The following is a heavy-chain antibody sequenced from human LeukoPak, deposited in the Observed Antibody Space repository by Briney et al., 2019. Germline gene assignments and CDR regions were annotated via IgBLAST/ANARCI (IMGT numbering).Heavy chain of an antibody. V-gene: IGHV1-18*01. D-gene: IGHD3-3*01. Sequence: ASVKVSCKASGYTFTSYGISWVRQAPGQGLEWMGWISAYNGNTNYAQKLQGRVTMTTDTSTSTAYMELRSLRSDDTAVYYCARGTYYDFWCGYSPDGGSPTDYWGQGTLVTVSS. CDR1: GYTFTSYG. J-gene: IGHJ4*02. CDR3: ARGTYYDFWCGYSPDGGSPTDY. CDR2: ISAYNGNT.